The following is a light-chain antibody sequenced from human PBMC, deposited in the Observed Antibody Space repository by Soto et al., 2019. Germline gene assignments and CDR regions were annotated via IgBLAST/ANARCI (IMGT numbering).Light chain of an antibody. V-gene: IGKV4-1*01. Sequence: DIVMTQSPDSLAVSLGDSATINCKSSQIVLYSSNNKNYLAWYQQKPGQPPKLLIYWASTRESGVPDRFSGSGSGTDFTLTISSLQAEDVAVYYCQQYYSTPWTFGQGTKVDIK. CDR1: QIVLYSSNNKNY. CDR3: QQYYSTPWT. CDR2: WAS. J-gene: IGKJ1*01.